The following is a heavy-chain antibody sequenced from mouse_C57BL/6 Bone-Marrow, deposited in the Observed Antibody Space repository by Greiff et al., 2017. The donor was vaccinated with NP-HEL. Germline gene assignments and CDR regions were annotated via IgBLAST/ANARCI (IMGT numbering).Heavy chain of an antibody. V-gene: IGHV5-12*01. D-gene: IGHD1-1*01. CDR2: ISNGGGST. Sequence: EVKLMESGGGLVQPGGSLKLSCAASGFTFSHYYMYWVRQTPEKRLEWVAYISNGGGSTYYPDTVKGRFTISRDNAKNTLYLQMSRLKSEDTAMYYCARLLITTVVATDYAMDYWGQGTSVTVSS. CDR3: ARLLITTVVATDYAMDY. CDR1: GFTFSHYY. J-gene: IGHJ4*01.